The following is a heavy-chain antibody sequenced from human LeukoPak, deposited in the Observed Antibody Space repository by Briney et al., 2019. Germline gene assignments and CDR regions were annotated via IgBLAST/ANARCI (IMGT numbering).Heavy chain of an antibody. V-gene: IGHV4-4*07. CDR1: GGSISSYY. D-gene: IGHD6-19*01. J-gene: IGHJ4*02. CDR3: ARDHSSGWYGGTFDY. Sequence: SETLSLTCTVSGGSISSYYWSWIRQPAGKGLEWMGRIYTSGSTNYNPSLKGRVTMSVDTSKNQFSLKLSSVTAADTAVYYCARDHSSGWYGGTFDYWGQGTLVTVSS. CDR2: IYTSGST.